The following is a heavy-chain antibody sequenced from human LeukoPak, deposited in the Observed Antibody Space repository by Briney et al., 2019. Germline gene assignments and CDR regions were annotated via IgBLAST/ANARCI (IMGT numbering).Heavy chain of an antibody. D-gene: IGHD3-22*01. CDR1: GDTFSRYG. J-gene: IGHJ4*02. V-gene: IGHV1-69*13. Sequence: SVKVSCKASGDTFSRYGISWVRQAPGQGLEWMGGIIPLFGTANYAQKFQGRVTITADESTSTAYMELSSLRSEDTAVYYCAREWNYESSGYYYYYWGQGTLVTVSS. CDR3: AREWNYESSGYYYYY. CDR2: IIPLFGTA.